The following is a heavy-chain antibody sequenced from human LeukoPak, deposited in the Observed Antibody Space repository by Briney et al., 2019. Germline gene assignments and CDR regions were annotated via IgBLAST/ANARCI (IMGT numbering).Heavy chain of an antibody. CDR1: GGSFSGYY. CDR3: VYGDYGVWFDP. CDR2: INHSGST. V-gene: IGHV4-34*01. D-gene: IGHD4-17*01. Sequence: ESSETLSLTCAVYGGSFSGYYWSWIRQPPGKGLEWIGEINHSGSTNYNPSLKSRVTISVDTSKNQFSLKLTSVTAADTAVYYCVYGDYGVWFDPWGQGTLVTVSS. J-gene: IGHJ5*02.